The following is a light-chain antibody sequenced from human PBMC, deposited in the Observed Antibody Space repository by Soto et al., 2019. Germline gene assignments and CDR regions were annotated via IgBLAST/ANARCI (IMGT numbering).Light chain of an antibody. V-gene: IGKV1-5*01. J-gene: IGKJ1*01. CDR2: HAS. CDR1: QTIGSY. CDR3: QQYNSYS. Sequence: DIQMTQSPSTLSASVGDRVTITCLASQTIGSYLNWYQQKPGTAPKLLIYHASTLESGVPSRFSGSGSGTEFTLTISSLQPDDFATYYCQQYNSYSFGQGTKVDI.